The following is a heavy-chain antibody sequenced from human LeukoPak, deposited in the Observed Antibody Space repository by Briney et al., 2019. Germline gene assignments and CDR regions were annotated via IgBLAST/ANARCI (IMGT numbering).Heavy chain of an antibody. J-gene: IGHJ3*02. V-gene: IGHV3-23*01. CDR2: ISGSGGTT. CDR1: GFTFSSYA. CDR3: ARPDRSSSWTGAFDI. Sequence: GGSLRLSCAASGFTFSSYAMSWVRQAPGKGLEWVSGISGSGGTTYYADSVKGRFTISRDNSKNTLYLQMNSLRAEDTAVYYCARPDRSSSWTGAFDIWGQGTMVTVSS. D-gene: IGHD6-13*01.